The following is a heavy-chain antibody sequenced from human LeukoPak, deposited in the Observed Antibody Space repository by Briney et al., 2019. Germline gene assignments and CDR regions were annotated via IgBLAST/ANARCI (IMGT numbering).Heavy chain of an antibody. J-gene: IGHJ4*02. CDR3: ARANNGGFDY. V-gene: IGHV3-7*01. CDR2: IKPDGSEQ. CDR1: GFTFTKYW. D-gene: IGHD2-8*01. Sequence: GGSLRLSCAASGFTFTKYWMHWVRQAPGKGLEWVANIKPDGSEQNYADSVKGRFTISRDNAKNSLYLHMNSLRADDTDVYYCARANNGGFDYWGQGALVTVSA.